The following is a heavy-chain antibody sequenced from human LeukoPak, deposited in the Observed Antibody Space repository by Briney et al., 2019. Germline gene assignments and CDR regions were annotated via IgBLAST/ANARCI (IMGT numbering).Heavy chain of an antibody. CDR1: GVSFSGYY. D-gene: IGHD6-13*01. V-gene: IGHV4-34*01. CDR2: INHSGST. Sequence: SETLSLTCAVYGVSFSGYYWSWIRQPPGKGLEWIGEINHSGSTNYNPSLKSRVTISVDTSKNQFSLKLSSVTAADTAVYYCARHGEAAGIDYWGQGTLVTVSS. CDR3: ARHGEAAGIDY. J-gene: IGHJ4*02.